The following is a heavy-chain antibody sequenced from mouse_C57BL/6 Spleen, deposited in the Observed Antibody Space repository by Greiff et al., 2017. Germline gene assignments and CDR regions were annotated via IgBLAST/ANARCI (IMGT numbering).Heavy chain of an antibody. V-gene: IGHV1-64*01. CDR1: GYTFTSYW. CDR2: IHPNSGST. D-gene: IGHD1-1*01. CDR3: ASDYYGSSYGAMDY. Sequence: QVQLQQPGAELVKPGASVKLSCKASGYTFTSYWMHWVQQRPGQGLEWIGMIHPNSGSTNYNEKFKSKATLTVDKSSSTAYMQLRSLASADSAVYYCASDYYGSSYGAMDYWGQGTSVTVSS. J-gene: IGHJ4*01.